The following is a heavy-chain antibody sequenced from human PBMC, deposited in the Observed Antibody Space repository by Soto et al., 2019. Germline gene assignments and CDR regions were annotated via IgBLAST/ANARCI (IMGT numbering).Heavy chain of an antibody. D-gene: IGHD3-22*01. V-gene: IGHV4-59*08. J-gene: IGHJ4*02. CDR2: IYYSGST. CDR3: ARLTYYYHTSAYAFDS. Sequence: PSETLSLTCTVSGGSISSDYWNWIRQPPGKGLEWIGYIYYSGSTNYNPSLKSRVTISVDRSKNQFSLKLSSVTAADTAVYYCARLTYYYHTSAYAFDSWGQGTLVTVSS. CDR1: GGSISSDY.